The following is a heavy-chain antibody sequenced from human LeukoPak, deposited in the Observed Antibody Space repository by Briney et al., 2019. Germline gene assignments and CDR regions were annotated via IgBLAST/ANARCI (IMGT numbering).Heavy chain of an antibody. CDR2: IWYDGSNK. CDR1: GFTFSSYG. J-gene: IGHJ4*02. V-gene: IGHV3-33*01. CDR3: ARGPGRYFDWDLLGDDY. D-gene: IGHD3-9*01. Sequence: PGRSLRLSCAASGFTFSSYGMHWVRQAPGKGLEWVAVIWYDGSNKYYADSVKGRFTISRDNSKNTLYLQMNSLRAEDTAVYYCARGPGRYFDWDLLGDDYWGQGTLVTVSS.